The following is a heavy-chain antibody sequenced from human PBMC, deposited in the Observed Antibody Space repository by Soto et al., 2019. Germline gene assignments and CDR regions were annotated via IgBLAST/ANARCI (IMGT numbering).Heavy chain of an antibody. D-gene: IGHD2-2*01. CDR1: GFTFSSYD. J-gene: IGHJ6*02. CDR3: ARAGYCSSTSCYRLGYYGMDV. Sequence: TGGSLRLSCAASGFTFSSYDMHWVRQATGKGLEWVSAIGTAGDPYYPGSVKGRFTISRENAKNSLYLQMNSLRAGDTAVYYCARAGYCSSTSCYRLGYYGMDVWGQGTTVTVSS. CDR2: IGTAGDP. V-gene: IGHV3-13*05.